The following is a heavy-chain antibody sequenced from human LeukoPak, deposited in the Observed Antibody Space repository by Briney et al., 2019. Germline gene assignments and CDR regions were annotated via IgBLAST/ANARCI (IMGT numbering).Heavy chain of an antibody. Sequence: GASVKVSCKASGYTFTSYYMHWVRQAPGQGLEWMGIINPSGGSTSYAQKFQGRVTMTRDTSTSTVYMELSSLRSEDTAVYYCARDLALVDDILTGYYFTVYGMDGCGQGTTVIVSS. CDR2: INPSGGST. D-gene: IGHD3-9*01. V-gene: IGHV1-46*01. CDR1: GYTFTSYY. J-gene: IGHJ6*02. CDR3: ARDLALVDDILTGYYFTVYGMDG.